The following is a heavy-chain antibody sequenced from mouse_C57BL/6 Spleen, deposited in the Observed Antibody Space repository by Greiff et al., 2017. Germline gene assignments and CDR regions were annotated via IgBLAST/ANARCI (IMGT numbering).Heavy chain of an antibody. Sequence: VQLQQSGAELVKPGASVKISCKASGYAFSSYWMNWVKQGPGKGLEWFGQIYPGAGDTNYNGKFKGKATLTADKSSSTAYMQLSSLTSEDSAVYFCAREGYYGSSYHFDYWGQGTTLTVSS. CDR2: IYPGAGDT. D-gene: IGHD1-1*01. CDR3: AREGYYGSSYHFDY. CDR1: GYAFSSYW. J-gene: IGHJ2*01. V-gene: IGHV1-80*01.